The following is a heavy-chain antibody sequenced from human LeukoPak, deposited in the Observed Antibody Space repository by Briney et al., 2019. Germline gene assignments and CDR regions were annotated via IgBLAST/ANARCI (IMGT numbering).Heavy chain of an antibody. V-gene: IGHV4-34*01. Sequence: PSETLSLTCAVYGGSFSGYYWSWIRQPPGKGLEWIGEINHSGSTNYNPPLKSRVTISVDTSKNQFSLKLSSVTAADTAVYYCARAVALSGFDYWGQGTLVTVSS. CDR2: INHSGST. J-gene: IGHJ4*02. CDR1: GGSFSGYY. CDR3: ARAVALSGFDY. D-gene: IGHD1-14*01.